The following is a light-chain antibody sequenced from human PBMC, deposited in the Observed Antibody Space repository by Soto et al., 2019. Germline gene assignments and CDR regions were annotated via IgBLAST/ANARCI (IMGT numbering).Light chain of an antibody. CDR3: QQYHTWPIT. J-gene: IGKJ4*01. V-gene: IGKV3-15*01. CDR2: GAS. Sequence: EIVMTQSPATLSVAPGERVTLSCRASQGVSRKLAWYQHKSGQAPRLLISGASAGATGIPARFSGSGSGTDFTLTISSLQSEDCAIYYCQQYHTWPITFGGGTKVEIK. CDR1: QGVSRK.